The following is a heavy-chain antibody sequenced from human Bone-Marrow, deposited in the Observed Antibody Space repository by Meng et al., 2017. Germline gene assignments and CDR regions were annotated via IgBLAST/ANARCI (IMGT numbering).Heavy chain of an antibody. CDR2: IKSKPDGETI. CDR3: SGHIDY. Sequence: EVELVESWGGLVKPGGSLRLSCEGSGFTFSNAYMTWVRQVPGKRLEWVGRIKSKPDGETIDYAAPVKGRFTISRDDSKNTVYLQMNSLKTEDTAVYYCSGHIDYWGQGTLVTVSS. V-gene: IGHV3-15*01. J-gene: IGHJ4*02. CDR1: GFTFSNAY. D-gene: IGHD5-12*01.